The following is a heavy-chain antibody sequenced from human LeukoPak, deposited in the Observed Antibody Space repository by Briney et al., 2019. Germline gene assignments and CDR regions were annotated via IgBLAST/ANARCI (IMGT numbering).Heavy chain of an antibody. Sequence: SVKVSCKASGFTFTSSAVQWVRQARGQRLEWIGWIVVGSGNTNYAQKFQERVTITRDMSTSTAYMELSSLRSEDTAVYYYAAIPGIAVAVNFDCWGQGTLVTVSS. CDR3: AAIPGIAVAVNFDC. CDR1: GFTFTSSA. V-gene: IGHV1-58*01. CDR2: IVVGSGNT. J-gene: IGHJ4*02. D-gene: IGHD6-19*01.